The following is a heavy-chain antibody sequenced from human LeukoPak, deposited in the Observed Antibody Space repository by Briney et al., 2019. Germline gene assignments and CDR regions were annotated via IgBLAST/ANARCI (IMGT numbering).Heavy chain of an antibody. J-gene: IGHJ4*02. CDR3: ARELGYCSSTSCYASLDY. V-gene: IGHV1-18*01. Sequence: ASVKVSCKASGYTFTSYGISWVRQAPGQGLEWMGWISAYNGNTNYAQKLQGRVTMTTDTSTSTAYMELRILRSDDTAVYYCARELGYCSSTSCYASLDYWGQGTLVTVSS. CDR2: ISAYNGNT. D-gene: IGHD2-2*01. CDR1: GYTFTSYG.